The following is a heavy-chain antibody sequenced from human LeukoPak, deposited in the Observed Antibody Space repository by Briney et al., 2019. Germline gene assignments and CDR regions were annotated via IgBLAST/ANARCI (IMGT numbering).Heavy chain of an antibody. J-gene: IGHJ4*02. Sequence: GGSLRLSCAASGFTFSSYWMRWVRHAPGKGLVWVSRINSDGRSTSYADSVKGRFTISRDNAKNTLYLQMNSLRAEDTAVYYCAREMVVAGTETFDYWGQGTLVTVSS. CDR3: AREMVVAGTETFDY. D-gene: IGHD6-19*01. V-gene: IGHV3-74*01. CDR2: INSDGRST. CDR1: GFTFSSYW.